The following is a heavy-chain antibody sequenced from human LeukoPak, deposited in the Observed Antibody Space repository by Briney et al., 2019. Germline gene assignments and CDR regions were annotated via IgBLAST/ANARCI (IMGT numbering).Heavy chain of an antibody. J-gene: IGHJ3*02. CDR1: GFTVSSNY. Sequence: TGGSLILSCAASGFTVSSNYMSWVRQAPGKGLEWVSVIYSGGSTYYADSVKGRFTISRDNSKNTLYLQMNSLRAEDTAVYYCARDVPVTTDAFDIWGQGTMVTVSS. CDR2: IYSGGST. CDR3: ARDVPVTTDAFDI. D-gene: IGHD3-22*01. V-gene: IGHV3-53*01.